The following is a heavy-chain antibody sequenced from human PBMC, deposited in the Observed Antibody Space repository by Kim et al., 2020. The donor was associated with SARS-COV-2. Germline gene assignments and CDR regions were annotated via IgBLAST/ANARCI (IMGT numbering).Heavy chain of an antibody. J-gene: IGHJ4*02. CDR2: ITADGRGA. D-gene: IGHD4-17*01. CDR3: GRASVTTASDY. CDR1: GFTFSNYW. Sequence: GGSLRLSCVASGFTFSNYWTWWVRQAPGKGLEWVSRITADGRGATYADSVKGRFTISRDNAKNIVYLQMNRLTAEDTAVYYRGRASVTTASDYWGQGTL. V-gene: IGHV3-74*01.